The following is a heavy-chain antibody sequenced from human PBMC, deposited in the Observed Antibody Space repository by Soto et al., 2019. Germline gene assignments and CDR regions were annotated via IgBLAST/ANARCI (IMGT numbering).Heavy chain of an antibody. CDR2: IIPIFGTA. D-gene: IGHD2-2*01. J-gene: IGHJ6*02. Sequence: QVQLVQSGAEVKKPGSSVKVSCKASGGTFSSYAISWVRQAPGQGLEWMGGIIPIFGTANYAQKFQGRVTITADKSTSPAYMELSSLRSEDTAVYYCARSTDGPILTYYYGMDVWGQGTTVTVSS. CDR1: GGTFSSYA. CDR3: ARSTDGPILTYYYGMDV. V-gene: IGHV1-69*06.